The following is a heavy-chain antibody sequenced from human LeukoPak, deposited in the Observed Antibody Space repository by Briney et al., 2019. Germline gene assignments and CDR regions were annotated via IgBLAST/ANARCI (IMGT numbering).Heavy chain of an antibody. J-gene: IGHJ4*02. CDR1: RFNVSNNY. V-gene: IGHV3-53*01. CDR2: IYRGGST. Sequence: PGGSLRLSCAASRFNVSNNYMSWVRQAPGKGLEWVSVIYRGGSTYYADSVKGRFTMSRDNSKNTVYLQMDSLRAEDTAVYHCARDRGAAAGNWGQGTLVTVSS. CDR3: ARDRGAAAGN. D-gene: IGHD6-13*01.